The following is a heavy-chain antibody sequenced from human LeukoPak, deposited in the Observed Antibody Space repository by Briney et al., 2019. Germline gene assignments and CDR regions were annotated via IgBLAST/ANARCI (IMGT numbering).Heavy chain of an antibody. J-gene: IGHJ3*01. D-gene: IGHD2-8*01. CDR3: AKDSIERNGVYDAFDV. V-gene: IGHV3-23*01. CDR2: LGGGGVDR. CDR1: GFTFSEFA. Sequence: PGGSLRLSCVASGFTFSEFAMNWVRHVPGKRPEWVSHLGGGGVDREYEESVKGRFTVSRDNSRNSLYLQMNSLRGEDTAIYYCAKDSIERNGVYDAFDVWGQGTKVTVAS.